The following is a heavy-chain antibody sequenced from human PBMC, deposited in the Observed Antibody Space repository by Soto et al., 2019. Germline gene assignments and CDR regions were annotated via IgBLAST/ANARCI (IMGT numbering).Heavy chain of an antibody. Sequence: ASVKVSCKASGYTFTSYGISWVRQAPGQGLEWMGWISAYNGNTNYAQKLQGRVTMTTDTSTSTAYMELRSLRSDDTAVYYCARGRYLTDFGVVEYYYYMDVWGKGTTVTVSS. CDR1: GYTFTSYG. CDR3: ARGRYLTDFGVVEYYYYMDV. J-gene: IGHJ6*03. V-gene: IGHV1-18*01. D-gene: IGHD3-3*01. CDR2: ISAYNGNT.